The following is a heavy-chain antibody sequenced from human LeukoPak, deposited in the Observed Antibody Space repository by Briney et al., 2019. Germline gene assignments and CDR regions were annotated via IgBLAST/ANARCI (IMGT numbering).Heavy chain of an antibody. D-gene: IGHD4-23*01. CDR2: IHYSGST. CDR3: ATLTGGDDAFDI. V-gene: IGHV4-59*01. CDR1: GGSINSYY. Sequence: SETLSLTCTVSGGSINSYYWSWIRQPPGKGLQWIGCIHYSGSTNYNPSLKSRVTISVLTSKNRFSLKLSSVTAADTAVYYCATLTGGDDAFDIWGQGTMVTISS. J-gene: IGHJ3*02.